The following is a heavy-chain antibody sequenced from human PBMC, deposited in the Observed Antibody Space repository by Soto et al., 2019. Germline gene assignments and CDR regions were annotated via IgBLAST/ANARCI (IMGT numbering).Heavy chain of an antibody. CDR3: AKVSYYYDSSGYYSGACDI. Sequence: QVQLVESGGGVVQPGRSLRLSCAASGFTFSSYGMHWVRQAPGKGLEWVAVISYDGSNKYYADFVKGRFTISRDNSKNTLYLQMNSLRAEDTAVYYCAKVSYYYDSSGYYSGACDIWGQGTMVTVSS. CDR1: GFTFSSYG. D-gene: IGHD3-22*01. J-gene: IGHJ3*02. V-gene: IGHV3-30*18. CDR2: ISYDGSNK.